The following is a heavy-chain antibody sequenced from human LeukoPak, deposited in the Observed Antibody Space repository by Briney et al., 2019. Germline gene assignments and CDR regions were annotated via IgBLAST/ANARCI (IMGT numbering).Heavy chain of an antibody. CDR2: IDPDSGGT. V-gene: IGHV1-2*02. Sequence: ASVKVSCKAPGYTFTDYYIHWVRQAPGQGLEWMGCIDPDSGGTKYGQKFQGRVTMTRDTSINTAYMELSRLGSDDTAVYYCAREYYDSSGIKYAFDIWGQGTMVTVSS. CDR1: GYTFTDYY. J-gene: IGHJ3*02. CDR3: AREYYDSSGIKYAFDI. D-gene: IGHD3-22*01.